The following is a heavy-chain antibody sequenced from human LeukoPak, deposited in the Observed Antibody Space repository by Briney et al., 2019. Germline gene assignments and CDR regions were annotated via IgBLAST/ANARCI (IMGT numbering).Heavy chain of an antibody. CDR1: GGSISSYY. V-gene: IGHV4-4*07. CDR2: IYTSGST. Sequence: SETLSLTCTVSGGSISSYYWSWIRQPAGKGLEWIGRIYTSGSTNYNPSLKSRVTMSVDTSKNQFSLKLSSVTAADTAVYYCARERRTIFGVVIYYYYYMDVWGKGTTVTVSS. CDR3: ARERRTIFGVVIYYYYYMDV. D-gene: IGHD3-3*01. J-gene: IGHJ6*03.